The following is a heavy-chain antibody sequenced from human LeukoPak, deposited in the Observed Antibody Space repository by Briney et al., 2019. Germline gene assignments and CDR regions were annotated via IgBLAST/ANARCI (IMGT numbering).Heavy chain of an antibody. J-gene: IGHJ6*02. CDR3: ARSYSNHLFGMDL. Sequence: GGSLRLSGAASGLTVSSYYMTWVRQAPGKGLEGVSVIYSGGSTYYSDSVKGRVAISRDNSKNTVFLQMNSVRAEDTAVYYCARSYSNHLFGMDLWGQGTTVTVS. CDR1: GLTVSSYY. CDR2: IYSGGST. V-gene: IGHV3-66*01. D-gene: IGHD5-18*01.